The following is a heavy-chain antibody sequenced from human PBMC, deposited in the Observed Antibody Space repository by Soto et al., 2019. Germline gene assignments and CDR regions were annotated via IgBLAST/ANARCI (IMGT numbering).Heavy chain of an antibody. Sequence: VQLVQSGAEVRKPGASVKVSCKSSGDSFNDYYIHWVRQAPGQGLEGMGWINPNGGVTKYAQKFQGWVTMTRDTSIRTVYMELSRLRSDDTAVYYCARESGGATATLDYYYFYMDVWGKGTTVTVSS. D-gene: IGHD5-12*01. CDR1: GDSFNDYY. CDR2: INPNGGVT. J-gene: IGHJ6*03. CDR3: ARESGGATATLDYYYFYMDV. V-gene: IGHV1-2*04.